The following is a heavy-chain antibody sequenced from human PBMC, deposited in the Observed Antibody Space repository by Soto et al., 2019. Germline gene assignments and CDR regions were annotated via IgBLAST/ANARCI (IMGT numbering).Heavy chain of an antibody. J-gene: IGHJ6*02. Sequence: GGSLRLSCAASGFTFSDHYMSWIRQAPGKGLEWVSSISSSSSYIYSADSVKGRFTISRDNAKNSLYLQMNSLRAEDTAVYYCARDGIVVVPAAILSYYYGMDFWGQGTTVTVSS. D-gene: IGHD2-2*02. V-gene: IGHV3-11*06. CDR2: ISSSSSYI. CDR3: ARDGIVVVPAAILSYYYGMDF. CDR1: GFTFSDHY.